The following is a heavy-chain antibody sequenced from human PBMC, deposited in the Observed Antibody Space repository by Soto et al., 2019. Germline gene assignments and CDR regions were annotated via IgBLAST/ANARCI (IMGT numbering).Heavy chain of an antibody. D-gene: IGHD5-18*01. CDR3: ARGYGRNFDY. CDR2: IYYTGST. CDR1: GGSISSSSYF. Sequence: PSETLSLTCTVSGGSISSSSYFWGWIRQPPGKGLEWIGSIYYTGSTYYNPSVKSRVTISVDTSKNQFSLKLSSVTAADTAVYYCARGYGRNFDYWGQGTLVTVSS. V-gene: IGHV4-39*01. J-gene: IGHJ4*02.